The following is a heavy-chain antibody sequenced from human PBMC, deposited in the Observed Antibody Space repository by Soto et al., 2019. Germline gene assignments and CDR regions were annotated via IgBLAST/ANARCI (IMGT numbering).Heavy chain of an antibody. CDR1: GGSISSYY. J-gene: IGHJ5*02. V-gene: IGHV4-59*04. CDR2: IYHSGST. Sequence: SETLSLTCTVSGGSISSYYWSWIRQPPGKGLEWIGYIYHSGSTYYNPSLKSRVTISVDRSKNQFSLKLSSVTAADTAVYYCARWVAAAEGYWFDPWGQGTLVTVSS. D-gene: IGHD6-13*01. CDR3: ARWVAAAEGYWFDP.